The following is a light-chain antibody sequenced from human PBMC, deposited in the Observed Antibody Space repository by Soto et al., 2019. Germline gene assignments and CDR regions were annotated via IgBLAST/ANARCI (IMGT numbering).Light chain of an antibody. Sequence: QSALTQPASVSGSPGQSITISCTGTSSDVGSYTLVSWYQQHPGKAPKLMIYEGSKRPSGVSNRFSGSKSGNTASLAISGLQSEDEADYYCATWDDSLNGHVVFGGGTKLTVL. V-gene: IGLV2-14*02. CDR2: EGS. CDR3: ATWDDSLNGHVV. J-gene: IGLJ2*01. CDR1: SSDVGSYTL.